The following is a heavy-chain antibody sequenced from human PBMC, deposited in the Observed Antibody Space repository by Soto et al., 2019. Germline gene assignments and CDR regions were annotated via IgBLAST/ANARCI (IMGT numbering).Heavy chain of an antibody. J-gene: IGHJ4*02. CDR2: IYYSGST. CDR1: GGSISSGGYY. CDR3: ARFTYYYDSSGYYGSLALFDY. Sequence: SETLSLTCTVSGGSISSGGYYWSWIRQHPGKGLEWIGYIYYSGSTYYNPSLKSRVTISVDTSKNQFSLKLSSVTAADTAVYYCARFTYYYDSSGYYGSLALFDYWGQGTLVTVSS. D-gene: IGHD3-22*01. V-gene: IGHV4-31*03.